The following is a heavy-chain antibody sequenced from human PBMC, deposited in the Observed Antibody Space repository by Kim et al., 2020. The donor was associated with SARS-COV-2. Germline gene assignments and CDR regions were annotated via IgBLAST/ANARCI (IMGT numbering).Heavy chain of an antibody. J-gene: IGHJ4*02. CDR3: SASDY. CDR1: GFTFSSYA. Sequence: GGSLRLSCAASGFTFSSYAMTWVRQAPGKGLEWASTISDSGGRTHYADSVKGRFTISRDNSKNTRYLQLNSLRAEDTAVYYCSASDYWGQGTLVTVSS. V-gene: IGHV3-23*01. CDR2: ISDSGGRT.